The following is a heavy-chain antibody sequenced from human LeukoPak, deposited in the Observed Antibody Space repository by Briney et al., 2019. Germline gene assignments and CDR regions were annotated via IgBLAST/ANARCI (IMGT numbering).Heavy chain of an antibody. Sequence: GGSLRLSCAASGFTFSRYWIHWVRQAPGKGLEWVSAISGSGGSTYYADSVKGRFTISRDNSKNTLYLQMSSLRAEDTAVYYCAKDDLGVVVPAATDYWGQGTLVTVSS. D-gene: IGHD2-2*01. CDR3: AKDDLGVVVPAATDY. CDR1: GFTFSRYW. V-gene: IGHV3-23*01. CDR2: ISGSGGST. J-gene: IGHJ4*02.